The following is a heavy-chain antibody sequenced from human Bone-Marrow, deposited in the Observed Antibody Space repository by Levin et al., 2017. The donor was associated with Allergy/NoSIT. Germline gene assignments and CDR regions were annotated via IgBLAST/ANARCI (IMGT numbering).Heavy chain of an antibody. J-gene: IGHJ6*02. CDR3: ARQLQRFFYAMDV. CDR1: GGSISSSSDY. Sequence: SETLSLTCTVSGGSISSSSDYWGWIRQSPGKGLEWIGTVYHSGTSRYIPSLKSRVTISVDTSKNHFSLKLSSVTAADTAIYYCARQLQRFFYAMDVWGQGTTVTVSS. D-gene: IGHD2/OR15-2a*01. V-gene: IGHV4-39*01. CDR2: VYHSGTS.